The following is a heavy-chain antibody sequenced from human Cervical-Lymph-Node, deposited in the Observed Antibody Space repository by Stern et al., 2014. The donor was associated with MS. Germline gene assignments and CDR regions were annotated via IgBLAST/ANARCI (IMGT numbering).Heavy chain of an antibody. CDR3: ARSPELPPYFDG. Sequence: EVQLVESGGGLVKPGGSLRLSCAASTFTISGYTMHWVRQAPGKGLEWVSSIPGGSTYINYSDSVRGRFTISRDNAKNSLFLQMTSLRAEDTAIYYCARSPELPPYFDGWGQGTLVTVSS. D-gene: IGHD3-10*01. CDR2: IPGGSTYI. V-gene: IGHV3-21*04. J-gene: IGHJ4*02. CDR1: TFTISGYT.